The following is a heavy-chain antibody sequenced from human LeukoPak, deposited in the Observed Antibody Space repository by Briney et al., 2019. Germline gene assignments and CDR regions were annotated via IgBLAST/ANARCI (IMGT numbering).Heavy chain of an antibody. J-gene: IGHJ5*02. CDR2: IYYSGST. Sequence: PETLCLTCTVSGGSLSTSSDCWGWIRPPPGKWLGWIGNIYYSGSTYYNPSLQSRVTISVDMSKNQFSLKLRSVTAADTAVYYCARVACTNAVCPRGDWFDPWGQGTLVTVPS. CDR1: GGSLSTSSDC. D-gene: IGHD2-8*01. CDR3: ARVACTNAVCPRGDWFDP. V-gene: IGHV4-39*07.